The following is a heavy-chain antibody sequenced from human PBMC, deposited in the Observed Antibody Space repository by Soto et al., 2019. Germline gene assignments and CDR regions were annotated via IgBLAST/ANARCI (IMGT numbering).Heavy chain of an antibody. CDR1: GFTFSSYW. CDR3: ARDQGFLRFGEVFDY. CDR2: IKQDGSEK. J-gene: IGHJ4*02. Sequence: GGSLRLSCAASGFTFSSYWMSWVRQAPGKGLEWVANIKQDGSEKYYVDSVKGRFTISRDNAKNSLYLQMNSLRAEDTAVYYCARDQGFLRFGEVFDYWGQGTLVTVSS. V-gene: IGHV3-7*01. D-gene: IGHD3-10*01.